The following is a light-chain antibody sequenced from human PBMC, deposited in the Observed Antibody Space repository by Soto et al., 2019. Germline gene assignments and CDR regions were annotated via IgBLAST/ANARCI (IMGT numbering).Light chain of an antibody. J-gene: IGKJ1*01. CDR2: KAS. V-gene: IGKV1-5*03. Sequence: DIQMTQSPRTLSASVVDSVTITCLASQTISSWLAWYQQKPGKAPKLLIYKASTLKSGVPSRFSGSGSGTEFTLTISSLQPEDFAVYYCQQYNSWPPWTFGQGTKVDI. CDR3: QQYNSWPPWT. CDR1: QTISSW.